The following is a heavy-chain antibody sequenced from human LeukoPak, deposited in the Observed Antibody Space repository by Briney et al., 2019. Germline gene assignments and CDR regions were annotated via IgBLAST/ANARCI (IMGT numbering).Heavy chain of an antibody. D-gene: IGHD2-2*02. J-gene: IGHJ4*02. CDR1: GGSISNYY. CDR3: ARIVPTAISYFDY. Sequence: SETLSLTCTVSGGSISNYYWSWIRQPPGKGLEWIGYVFYSGSTNYNPSLRSRVTISVDASKNQFSLKLNSVTAADTAVYFCARIVPTAISYFDYWDRGTLVTVSS. V-gene: IGHV4-59*08. CDR2: VFYSGST.